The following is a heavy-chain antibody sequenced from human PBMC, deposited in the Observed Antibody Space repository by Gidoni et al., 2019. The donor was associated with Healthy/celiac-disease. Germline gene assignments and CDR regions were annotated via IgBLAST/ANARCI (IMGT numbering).Heavy chain of an antibody. V-gene: IGHV4-61*02. Sequence: QVQLQESGPGLVKPSQTLSLTCTVPGGSISSGSYYWSWIRQPAGKGLEWIGRIYTSGSTNYNPSLKSRVTISVDTSKNQFSLKLSSVTAADTAVYYCARGDGYNWRGFDYWGQGTLVTVSS. D-gene: IGHD5-12*01. CDR1: GGSISSGSYY. J-gene: IGHJ4*02. CDR3: ARGDGYNWRGFDY. CDR2: IYTSGST.